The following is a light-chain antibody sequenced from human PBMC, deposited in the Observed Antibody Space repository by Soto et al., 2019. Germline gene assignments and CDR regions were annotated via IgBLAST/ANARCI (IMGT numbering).Light chain of an antibody. CDR1: QSVSSSY. CDR2: DAS. Sequence: EIVLTQSPDTLSLSPGERATLSCRASQSVSSSYLAWYQQKPGQAPRLLMYDASNRATGIPDRFSGSESGTDFTLTISRLEPEDFAVYYCQQYDSSPPFTFGPGTKVDIK. J-gene: IGKJ3*01. CDR3: QQYDSSPPFT. V-gene: IGKV3-20*01.